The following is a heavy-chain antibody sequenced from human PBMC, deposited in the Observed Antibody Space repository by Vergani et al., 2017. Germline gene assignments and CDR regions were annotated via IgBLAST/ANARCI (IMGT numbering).Heavy chain of an antibody. V-gene: IGHV3-30*03. CDR2: ISYDGSNK. J-gene: IGHJ4*02. CDR1: GFTFSSYG. D-gene: IGHD6-19*01. CDR3: SRDRSMREQWLVHFDY. Sequence: QVQLVESGGGVVQPGRSLRLSCAASGFTFSSYGMHWVRQAPGKGLEWVAVISYDGSNKYYADAVKGRFTISRDNSKNTLYLQMNSLRAEDTAVYYCSRDRSMREQWLVHFDYWGQGTLVTVSS.